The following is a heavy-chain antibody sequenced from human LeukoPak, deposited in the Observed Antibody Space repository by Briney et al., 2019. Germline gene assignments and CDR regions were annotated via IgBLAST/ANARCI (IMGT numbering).Heavy chain of an antibody. CDR1: GFTFSSYG. CDR2: ISHDGSNK. Sequence: PGRSLRLSCAASGFTFSSYGMHWVRQAPGKGLEWVAVISHDGSNKHYADSVKGRFTISRDNSKNTLYLEMNSLIPEDTALYYCAKPQEADLWVPDYWGQGTLVTVSS. J-gene: IGHJ4*02. CDR3: AKPQEADLWVPDY. D-gene: IGHD3-3*01. V-gene: IGHV3-30*18.